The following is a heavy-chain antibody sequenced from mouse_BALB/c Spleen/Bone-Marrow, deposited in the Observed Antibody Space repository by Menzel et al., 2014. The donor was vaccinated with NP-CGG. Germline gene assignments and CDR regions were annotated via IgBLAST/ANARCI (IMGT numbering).Heavy chain of an antibody. CDR3: ARRDFRSWFAY. Sequence: VQRVESGAELVKPGASVNLSCKASGYTFTSYWVYWVKQRPGQGLEWIGEINPSNGRANYNEKFKNKATLTVDKSTSTAYIQVSSLTSEDSAVYYCARRDFRSWFAYWGQGTLVTVSA. D-gene: IGHD2-14*01. CDR1: GYTFTSYW. CDR2: INPSNGRA. V-gene: IGHV1S81*02. J-gene: IGHJ3*01.